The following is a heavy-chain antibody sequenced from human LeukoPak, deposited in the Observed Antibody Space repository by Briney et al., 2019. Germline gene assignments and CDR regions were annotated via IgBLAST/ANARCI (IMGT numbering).Heavy chain of an antibody. D-gene: IGHD3-16*01. Sequence: GGSLRLSCAASGFTFDDYAMHWVRQAPGKGLEWVSGISWNSGSIGYADSVKGRFTISRDNAKNSLYLQMNSLRAEDTAVYYCTRDGGWRDDYWGQGTLVTVSS. CDR1: GFTFDDYA. V-gene: IGHV3-9*01. CDR3: TRDGGWRDDY. CDR2: ISWNSGSI. J-gene: IGHJ4*02.